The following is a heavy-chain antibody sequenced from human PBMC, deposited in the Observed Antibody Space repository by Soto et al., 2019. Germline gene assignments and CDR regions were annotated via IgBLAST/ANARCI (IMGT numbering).Heavy chain of an antibody. D-gene: IGHD2-15*01. CDR2: IWYHGIDK. CDR3: ATGFLGLCTGGNCPLDY. Sequence: QVQLVESGGGVVQPERSLRLSCAASGFTFSRQAMHWVRQAPGRGLEWVAVIWYHGIDKYYADSVKGRFTISRDNSKNTVYLQMNSLRGEDTAVYYCATGFLGLCTGGNCPLDYWGQGTLVTVSS. J-gene: IGHJ4*02. V-gene: IGHV3-33*01. CDR1: GFTFSRQA.